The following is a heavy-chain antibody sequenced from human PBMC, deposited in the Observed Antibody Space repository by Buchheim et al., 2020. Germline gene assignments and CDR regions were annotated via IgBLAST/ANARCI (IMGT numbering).Heavy chain of an antibody. CDR1: GFTFSSYA. Sequence: EVQLLESGGGLVQPGGSLRLSCAASGFTFSSYAMSWVRQAQGKGLEWVSAISGSGGSTYYADSVKGRFTISRDNSKNTLYLQMNSLRAEDTAVYYCAKVLTKITIFGVVMKNHYFDYWGQGTL. CDR3: AKVLTKITIFGVVMKNHYFDY. V-gene: IGHV3-23*01. J-gene: IGHJ4*02. D-gene: IGHD3-3*01. CDR2: ISGSGGST.